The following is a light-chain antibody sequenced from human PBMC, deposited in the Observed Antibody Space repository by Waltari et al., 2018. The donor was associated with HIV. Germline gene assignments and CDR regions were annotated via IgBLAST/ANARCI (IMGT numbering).Light chain of an antibody. CDR2: DVT. CDR3: SSNPTTDTLV. Sequence: LTQPASVSGSPGQSITISCTGTSSDFIVSDYVAWYQQHPGKAPELLISDVTTRPSGVSDLFSGAKSGNTASLTISGLQAEDEADYYCSSNPTTDTLVFGTGTKVTVL. J-gene: IGLJ1*01. CDR1: SSDFIVSDY. V-gene: IGLV2-14*03.